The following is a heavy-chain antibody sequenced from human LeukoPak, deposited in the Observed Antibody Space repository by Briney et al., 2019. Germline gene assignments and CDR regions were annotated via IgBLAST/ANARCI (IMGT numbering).Heavy chain of an antibody. V-gene: IGHV3-7*01. CDR3: ARDRYGSGSYYMDV. J-gene: IGHJ6*03. D-gene: IGHD3-10*01. CDR2: IKQDGSEK. CDR1: GFTFSSYE. Sequence: PGGSLRLSCAASGFTFSSYEMNWVRQAPGKGLEWVANIKQDGSEKYYVDSVKGRFTISRDNAKNSLYLQMNSLRAEDTAVYYCARDRYGSGSYYMDVWGKGTTVTVSS.